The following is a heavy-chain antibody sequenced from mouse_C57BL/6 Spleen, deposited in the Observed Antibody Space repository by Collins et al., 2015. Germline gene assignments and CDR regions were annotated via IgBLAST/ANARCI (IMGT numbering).Heavy chain of an antibody. CDR1: A. J-gene: IGHJ3*01. Sequence: AWNWIRQFPGNKLEWMGYINYSGNTSFNPSLKSRISITRDTSKNQFFLQLNSVTTEDTATYYCARSPIYYGNPWFAYWGQGTLVTVSA. CDR3: ARSPIYYGNPWFAY. V-gene: IGHV3-2*02. D-gene: IGHD2-1*01. CDR2: INYSGNT.